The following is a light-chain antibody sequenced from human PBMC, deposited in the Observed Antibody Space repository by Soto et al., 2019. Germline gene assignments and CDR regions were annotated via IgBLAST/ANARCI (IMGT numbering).Light chain of an antibody. CDR3: QQRSNWPH. CDR1: QNINNY. CDR2: DAS. V-gene: IGKV1-33*01. J-gene: IGKJ5*01. Sequence: DIQMTQSPSSLSASVGDRVTITCQASQNINNYLNWYQQKPGRAPKLLIYDASNLEAGVPSRFRGSGSGTDFTLTISCLQSEDFAVYYCQQRSNWPHFGQGTRLEIK.